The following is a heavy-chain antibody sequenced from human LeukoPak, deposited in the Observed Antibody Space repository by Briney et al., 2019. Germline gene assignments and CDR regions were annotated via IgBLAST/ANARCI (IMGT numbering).Heavy chain of an antibody. V-gene: IGHV3-74*01. Sequence: GGSLRLSCAASGFTFSSYWMHWVRQAPGKGLVWVSRINSDGSSTSYADSVKGRFTISRDNAKNTLYLQMNSLRAEDTAVYYCAKDIGYQLPTFFDYWGQGTLVTVSS. D-gene: IGHD2-2*01. CDR1: GFTFSSYW. J-gene: IGHJ4*02. CDR3: AKDIGYQLPTFFDY. CDR2: INSDGSST.